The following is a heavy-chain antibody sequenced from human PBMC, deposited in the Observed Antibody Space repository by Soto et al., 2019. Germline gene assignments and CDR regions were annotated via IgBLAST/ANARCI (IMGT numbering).Heavy chain of an antibody. J-gene: IGHJ6*02. CDR2: IIPMFGTT. CDR1: GGTFSSCA. CDR3: ARLPRGQDYYANSGYLTYYYGMDV. V-gene: IGHV1-69*01. Sequence: QVQLVQSGAEVKKPGSSVKVSCKASGGTFSSCAINWVRQAPGQGLEWMGGIIPMFGTTNYAQKFQGRVTSTADESTSTAYMELSSLRSEDTAVYYCARLPRGQDYYANSGYLTYYYGMDVWGQGTTVTVSS. D-gene: IGHD3-22*01.